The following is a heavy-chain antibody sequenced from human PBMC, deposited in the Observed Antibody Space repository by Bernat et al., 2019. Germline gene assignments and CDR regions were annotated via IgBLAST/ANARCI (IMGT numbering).Heavy chain of an antibody. D-gene: IGHD3-10*01. CDR1: GGTFSSYA. J-gene: IGHJ4*02. Sequence: QVQLVQSGAEVKKPGSSVKVSCKASGGTFSSYAISWVRQAPGQGLEWMGGIIPIFGTANYAQKFQGRVTITADESTSTAYMELSSPRSEDTAVYYCAGGNYYGSGSYYAPFDYWGQGTLVTVSS. CDR2: IIPIFGTA. CDR3: AGGNYYGSGSYYAPFDY. V-gene: IGHV1-69*01.